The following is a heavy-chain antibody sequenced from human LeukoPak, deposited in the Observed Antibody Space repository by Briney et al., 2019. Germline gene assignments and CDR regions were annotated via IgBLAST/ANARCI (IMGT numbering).Heavy chain of an antibody. Sequence: GRSLRLSCAASGFTFTIYAMSWVSQAQRKGLEWGSAISGSGGSTYYADSVKGRFTISRDNSKNTLYLQMNSLRAEDTAVYYCAKDQQYGPFDYWGQGTLVTVSS. CDR3: AKDQQYGPFDY. J-gene: IGHJ4*02. V-gene: IGHV3-23*01. CDR1: GFTFTIYA. CDR2: ISGSGGST. D-gene: IGHD6-13*01.